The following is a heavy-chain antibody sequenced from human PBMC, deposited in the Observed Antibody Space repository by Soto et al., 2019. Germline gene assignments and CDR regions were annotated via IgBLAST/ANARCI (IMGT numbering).Heavy chain of an antibody. D-gene: IGHD6-13*01. Sequence: ALVKVSCKASGYTFTSYPRHWGRQAPGQGLEWMGWISAYNGNKKYAQKLQGRVSMTTDTSTSTAYMELRSLRPDDTAVYYCARDVGQQLFDYWGQGTLVTVSS. CDR1: GYTFTSYP. V-gene: IGHV1-18*01. CDR2: ISAYNGNK. J-gene: IGHJ4*02. CDR3: ARDVGQQLFDY.